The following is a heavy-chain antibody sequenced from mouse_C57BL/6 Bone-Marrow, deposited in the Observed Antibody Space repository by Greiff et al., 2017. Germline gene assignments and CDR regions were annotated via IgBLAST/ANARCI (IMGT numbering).Heavy chain of an antibody. Sequence: QVQLQQPGAELVKPGASVKMSCKASGFTFTSYWITWVKQRPGQGLEWIGDIYPDSGSTNYNEKFKSKATLTVDTSSSTAYIQLSSMTSEDSAVYNCARGTTIVTTKGYYYAMDYWGQGTSVTVSS. J-gene: IGHJ4*01. V-gene: IGHV1-55*01. D-gene: IGHD2-2*01. CDR3: ARGTTIVTTKGYYYAMDY. CDR1: GFTFTSYW. CDR2: IYPDSGST.